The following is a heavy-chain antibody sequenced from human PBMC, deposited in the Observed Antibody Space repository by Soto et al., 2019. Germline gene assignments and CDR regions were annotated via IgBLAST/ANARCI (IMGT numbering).Heavy chain of an antibody. J-gene: IGHJ4*02. CDR2: ISWNRGSI. D-gene: IGHD6-19*01. CDR1: GFTFESYA. Sequence: EVQLVESGGGSVQPGRSLRLSCVASGFTFESYAMHWVRQVPGKGLEWVSGISWNRGSIGDEDSVEGRFTISRDTAQNSLYLEMHSLRVEDTAFSYCVKDIHEQWLVSSFEYWGQGALVTVSS. CDR3: VKDIHEQWLVSSFEY. V-gene: IGHV3-9*01.